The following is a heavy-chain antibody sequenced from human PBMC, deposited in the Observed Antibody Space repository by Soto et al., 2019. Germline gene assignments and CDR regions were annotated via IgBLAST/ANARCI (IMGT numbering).Heavy chain of an antibody. Sequence: GGSLRLSCAASGFTFSSYAMSWVRQAPGKGLEWVSAISGSGGSTYYADSVKGRFTISRDNSKNTLYLQMNSLRAEDTAVYYCAKDRGGYDYLGPSIDYWGKGTLVTVSS. J-gene: IGHJ4*02. D-gene: IGHD5-12*01. CDR3: AKDRGGYDYLGPSIDY. V-gene: IGHV3-23*01. CDR1: GFTFSSYA. CDR2: ISGSGGST.